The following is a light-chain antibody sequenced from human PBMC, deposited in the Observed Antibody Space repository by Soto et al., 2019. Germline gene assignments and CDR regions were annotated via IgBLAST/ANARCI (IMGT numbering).Light chain of an antibody. CDR2: AAS. V-gene: IGKV1-39*01. J-gene: IGKJ2*01. CDR1: QSISSY. CDR3: QQSYSTPPYT. Sequence: DIQMTQSPSSLSASVGDRVTITCRASQSISSYLNWYQQKPGKAPKILIYAASSLQSGVSSRFSGSGSGTDFTLTISSLQPEDFATYYGQQSYSTPPYTFGQGTKREIK.